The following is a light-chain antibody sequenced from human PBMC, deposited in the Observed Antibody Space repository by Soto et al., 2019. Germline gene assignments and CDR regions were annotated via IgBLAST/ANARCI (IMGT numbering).Light chain of an antibody. Sequence: DIPVTQSPSSVSASVGDRVTITCRASQAITSWLAWYQQKPGRAPKLLIYSASSLQSGAPSRFTGSGSGTDFTLTITSLQPDDAAVYYCQQTRSFPLTCGGGTKVEI. CDR1: QAITSW. J-gene: IGKJ4*01. CDR2: SAS. V-gene: IGKV1-12*01. CDR3: QQTRSFPLT.